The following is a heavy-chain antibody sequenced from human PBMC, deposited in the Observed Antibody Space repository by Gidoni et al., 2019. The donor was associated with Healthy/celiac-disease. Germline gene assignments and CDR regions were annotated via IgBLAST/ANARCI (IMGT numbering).Heavy chain of an antibody. J-gene: IGHJ5*02. CDR1: GFTFSDDY. CDR2: ISSSCDTI. Sequence: QVQLLESGGGLVKPGGSLRLSCAASGFTFSDDYMRWLGQAPGKGLGWVSKISSSCDTINYADAGRGRFTISRDNAKNSLYLQMNSLRGEDTAVYYGARDGVWLDPWGQGTPVTVSS. D-gene: IGHD3-16*01. CDR3: ARDGVWLDP. V-gene: IGHV3-11*01.